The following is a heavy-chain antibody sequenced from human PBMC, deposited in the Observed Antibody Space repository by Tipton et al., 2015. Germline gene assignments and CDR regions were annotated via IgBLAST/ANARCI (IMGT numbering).Heavy chain of an antibody. CDR1: GASINSGNYY. CDR2: ISYSGRT. J-gene: IGHJ4*02. D-gene: IGHD3-22*01. V-gene: IGHV4-31*03. CDR3: AREVWYNDSTGYDY. Sequence: TLSLTCTVSGASINSGNYYWSWIRRHPGRGLEWIGYISYSGRTFYNPSLKSRVTISVDTSKNQFSLHLSSVTAADTAVYYCAREVWYNDSTGYDYWGQGTLVTVSS.